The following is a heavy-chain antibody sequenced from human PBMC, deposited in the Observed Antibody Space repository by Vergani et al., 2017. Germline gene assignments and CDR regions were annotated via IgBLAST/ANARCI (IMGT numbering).Heavy chain of an antibody. CDR3: AKGPFRGYYPRPYIDY. J-gene: IGHJ4*02. D-gene: IGHD3-22*01. Sequence: QVQLQQWGAGLLKPSETLSLTCAVYGGSISSGGYYWSWIRQHPGKGLEWIGYIYYSGSTYYNPTLKSRVTISLDTSKNQFSLKLSSVTAADTAVYYCAKGPFRGYYPRPYIDYWGQGTLVNVSS. CDR1: GGSISSGGYY. CDR2: IYYSGST. V-gene: IGHV4-31*11.